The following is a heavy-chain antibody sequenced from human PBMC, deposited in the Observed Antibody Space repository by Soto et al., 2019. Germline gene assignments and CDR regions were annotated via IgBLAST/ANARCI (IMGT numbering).Heavy chain of an antibody. CDR2: MNPNSGNT. CDR1: GYTFTSYD. V-gene: IGHV1-8*01. D-gene: IGHD5-18*01. Sequence: ASVKVSCKASGYTFTSYDINWVRQATGQGLEWMGWMNPNSGNTGYAQKFQGRVTMTRNTSISTAYMELSSLRSEDTAVYYCARLTVDTAMANDAFDIWGQGTMVTVSS. CDR3: ARLTVDTAMANDAFDI. J-gene: IGHJ3*02.